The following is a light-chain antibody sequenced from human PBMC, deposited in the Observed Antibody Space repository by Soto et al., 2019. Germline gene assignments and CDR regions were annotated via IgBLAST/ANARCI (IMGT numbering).Light chain of an antibody. CDR1: SGDVGGYKY. CDR3: SSYRSGSTV. V-gene: IGLV2-14*01. J-gene: IGLJ3*02. CDR2: EVN. Sequence: QSALTQPASVSGSPGQSITISCTGTSGDVGGYKYVSWYQQHPGKAPKLMIYEVNNRPSGVPNRFSGSKSSNTASLTISGLQAEDEADYYCSSYRSGSTVFGGGTKLTVL.